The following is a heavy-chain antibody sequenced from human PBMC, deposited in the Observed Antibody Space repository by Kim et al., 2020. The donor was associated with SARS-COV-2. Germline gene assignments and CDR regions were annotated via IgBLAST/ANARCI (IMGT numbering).Heavy chain of an antibody. V-gene: IGHV3-66*01. CDR3: AREPSSYFDY. CDR2: IYGGGST. J-gene: IGHJ4*01. Sequence: GGSLRLSCVASGFTVSNTYMRWVRQAPGKGLEWVSLIYGGGSTYYEDSVKGSFTISRGDSRNTVYLQKNSVRTDDTAVYFCAREPSSYFDYLGHGTQVTV. D-gene: IGHD6-6*01. CDR1: GFTVSNTY.